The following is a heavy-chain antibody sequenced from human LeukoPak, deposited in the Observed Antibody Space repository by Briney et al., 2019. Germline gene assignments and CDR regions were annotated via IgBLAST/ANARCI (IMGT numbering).Heavy chain of an antibody. J-gene: IGHJ4*02. V-gene: IGHV4-39*01. Sequence: PSETLSLTCTVSGGSISSSSNYWGWIRQPPGKGLEWIGTMSYSGSTYYNPSLKSRVTMSVDTSKNQFSLRLSSVTAADTAVYFCARGRGDLWSPYFDSWGRGTLVTVSS. D-gene: IGHD3-16*01. CDR1: GGSISSSSNY. CDR2: MSYSGST. CDR3: ARGRGDLWSPYFDS.